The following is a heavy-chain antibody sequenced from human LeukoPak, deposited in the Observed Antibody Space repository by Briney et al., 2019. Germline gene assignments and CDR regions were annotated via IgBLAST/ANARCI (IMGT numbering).Heavy chain of an antibody. V-gene: IGHV4-39*01. CDR2: IYYSGST. Sequence: SETLTLTCTVSIHSIKSSSYYWGWIRQPPGKGLEWIGSIYYSGSTYYNPSLTSRVTISVDTSKNQFSLKLSSVTATDTAVHYCARHEIDSSGYYYEFNWFVPWREGALVTVSS. J-gene: IGHJ5*02. D-gene: IGHD3-22*01. CDR1: IHSIKSSSYY. CDR3: ARHEIDSSGYYYEFNWFVP.